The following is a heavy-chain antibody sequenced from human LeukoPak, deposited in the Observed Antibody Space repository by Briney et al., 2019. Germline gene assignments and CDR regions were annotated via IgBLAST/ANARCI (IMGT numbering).Heavy chain of an antibody. CDR1: GFTFSSYA. J-gene: IGHJ4*02. V-gene: IGHV3-23*01. D-gene: IGHD7-27*01. Sequence: GGSLRLSCAASGFTFSSYAMSWVRQAPGKGLEWVSAISGSGGSTYYADSVKGRFTISRDNSKNTLYLQMNSLRTEDTAVYYCARDHRWGFDYWGRGTLVTVSS. CDR3: ARDHRWGFDY. CDR2: ISGSGGST.